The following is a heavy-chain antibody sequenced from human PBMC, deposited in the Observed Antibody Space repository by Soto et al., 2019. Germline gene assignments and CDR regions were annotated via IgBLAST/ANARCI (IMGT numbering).Heavy chain of an antibody. CDR3: ARQSYGDYSADAFDI. CDR2: IYPGDSDT. V-gene: IGHV5-51*01. J-gene: IGHJ3*02. CDR1: GYSFTSYW. D-gene: IGHD4-17*01. Sequence: PGETLKISCKGSGYSFTSYWIGWVRQMPGKGLEWMGIIYPGDSDTRYSPSFQGQVTISADKSISTAYLQWSSLKASDTAMYYCARQSYGDYSADAFDIWGQGTMVTVSS.